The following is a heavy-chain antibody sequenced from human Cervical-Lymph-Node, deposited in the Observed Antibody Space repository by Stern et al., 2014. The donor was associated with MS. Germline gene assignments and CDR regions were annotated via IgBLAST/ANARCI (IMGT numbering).Heavy chain of an antibody. Sequence: QVQLVQSGAEVKKPGASVKVSCKASGYTFTNYALHWARQAPGQRPEWMGWIHPGNGDAKYSQNFQDRVTITRDTSANTVYMELRSLRVEDTAMYYCARGYSTTYLDYWGQGTLVTVSS. J-gene: IGHJ4*02. V-gene: IGHV1-3*01. D-gene: IGHD6-13*01. CDR3: ARGYSTTYLDY. CDR2: IHPGNGDA. CDR1: GYTFTNYA.